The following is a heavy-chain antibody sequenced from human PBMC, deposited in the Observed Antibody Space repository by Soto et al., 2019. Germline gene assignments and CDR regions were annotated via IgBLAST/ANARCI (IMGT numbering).Heavy chain of an antibody. V-gene: IGHV1-69*01. D-gene: IGHD3-22*01. CDR2: IIPIFGTA. CDR1: GGTFSSYA. J-gene: IGHJ4*02. Sequence: QVQLVQSGAEVKKPGSSVKVSCKASGGTFSSYAISWVRQAPGQGLEWMGGIIPIFGTANYAQKFQGRVTITADESTSTAYMELSSLRSEDTAVYYCARNGGAPYVNNHYESSGWNYWGQGTLVTVSS. CDR3: ARNGGAPYVNNHYESSGWNY.